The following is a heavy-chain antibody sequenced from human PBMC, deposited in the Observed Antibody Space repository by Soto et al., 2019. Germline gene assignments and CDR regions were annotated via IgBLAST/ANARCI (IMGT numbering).Heavy chain of an antibody. Sequence: ASVKVSCKASGYTFTSYDINWVRQATGQGLEWMGWMNPNSGNTGYAQKFQGRVTMTRNTSISTAYMELSSLRSEDTAVYYCARTGIGYSSGHRAFDIWGQGTMVTVSS. CDR2: MNPNSGNT. CDR1: GYTFTSYD. CDR3: ARTGIGYSSGHRAFDI. D-gene: IGHD6-19*01. J-gene: IGHJ3*02. V-gene: IGHV1-8*01.